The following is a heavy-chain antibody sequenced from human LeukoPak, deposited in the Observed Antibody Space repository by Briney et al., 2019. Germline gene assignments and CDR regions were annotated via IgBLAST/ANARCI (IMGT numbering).Heavy chain of an antibody. D-gene: IGHD3-3*01. V-gene: IGHV3-9*01. J-gene: IGHJ6*03. Sequence: GGSLRLSCAASGFTFSSYSMNWVRQAPGKGLEWVSGISWNSGSIGYADSVKGRFTISRDNAKNSLYLQMNSLRAEDTALYYCAKGGTIAGYYMDVWGKGTTVTVSS. CDR3: AKGGTIAGYYMDV. CDR1: GFTFSSYS. CDR2: ISWNSGSI.